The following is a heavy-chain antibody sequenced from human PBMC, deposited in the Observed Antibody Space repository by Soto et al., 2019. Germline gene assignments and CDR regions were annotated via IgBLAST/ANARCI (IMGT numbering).Heavy chain of an antibody. J-gene: IGHJ4*01. D-gene: IGHD2-15*01. V-gene: IGHV4-59*01. Sequence: SETLSLTCTVSGAPITINYWSWIRQAPGKGLEWIGYIYYSGSTTYNPSLKSRVTMSADTSKDQFSLKLNSVTAADTAVYYCARDAGGPYDHWGPGSLVTVSA. CDR1: GAPITINY. CDR3: ARDAGGPYDH. CDR2: IYYSGST.